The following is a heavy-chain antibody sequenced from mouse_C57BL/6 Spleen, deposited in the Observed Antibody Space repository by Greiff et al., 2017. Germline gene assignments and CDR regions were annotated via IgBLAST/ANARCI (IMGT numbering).Heavy chain of an antibody. D-gene: IGHD1-1*02. Sequence: VQLQQSGPELVKPGASVKISCKASGYTFTDYYMNWVKQSHGKSLEWIGDINPNNGGTSYNQKFKGKATLTVDKSSSTAYMELRSLTSEDSAGYYCATLWSRHYAMDYWGQGTSVTVSS. J-gene: IGHJ4*01. CDR3: ATLWSRHYAMDY. V-gene: IGHV1-26*01. CDR2: INPNNGGT. CDR1: GYTFTDYY.